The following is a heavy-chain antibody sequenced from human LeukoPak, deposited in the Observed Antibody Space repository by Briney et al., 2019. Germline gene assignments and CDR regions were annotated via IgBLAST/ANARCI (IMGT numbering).Heavy chain of an antibody. J-gene: IGHJ4*02. D-gene: IGHD2-2*01. CDR3: ARDSRVVPAAGHYFDS. Sequence: ASVKVSCKASGYTFSSYHMHWVRQAPGQGLEWMGIINPSSGSTSYAQKSQGRVTTTRDTSTSIVYMELSSLRSEDTAVYYCARDSRVVPAAGHYFDSWGQGILVTVSS. CDR2: INPSSGST. CDR1: GYTFSSYH. V-gene: IGHV1-46*01.